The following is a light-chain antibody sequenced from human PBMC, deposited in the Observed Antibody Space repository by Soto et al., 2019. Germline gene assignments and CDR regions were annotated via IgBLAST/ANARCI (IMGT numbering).Light chain of an antibody. Sequence: DIQMTQSPSSLSASVGDGATITCRASQTIRNSLNWYSQKPGQPPTLLIFSASSLQGGVPYRYSGSQSGTDFSLTIASLQPQDFATYDCQQTSTNTPTFGQGTKVEV. CDR3: QQTSTNTPT. J-gene: IGKJ1*01. CDR2: SAS. V-gene: IGKV1-39*01. CDR1: QTIRNS.